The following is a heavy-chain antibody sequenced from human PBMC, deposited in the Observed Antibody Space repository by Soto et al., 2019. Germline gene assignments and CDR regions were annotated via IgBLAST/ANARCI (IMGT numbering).Heavy chain of an antibody. CDR1: GGSISSYY. Sequence: SETLSLTCTVSGGSISSYYWSWIRQPPGKGLEWIGYVFNSGSSNYNPSLKSRVTMSVDTSKNQFSLKLSSVTAADTAVYYCARARYYDYVWGSYYFDYWGQGTLVTVSS. CDR3: ARARYYDYVWGSYYFDY. V-gene: IGHV4-59*01. D-gene: IGHD3-16*01. J-gene: IGHJ4*02. CDR2: VFNSGSS.